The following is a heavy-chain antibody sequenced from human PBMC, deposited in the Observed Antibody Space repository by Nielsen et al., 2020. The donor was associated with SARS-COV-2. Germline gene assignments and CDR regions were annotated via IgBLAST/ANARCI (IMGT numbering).Heavy chain of an antibody. D-gene: IGHD3-10*01. V-gene: IGHV3-13*04. CDR3: ARGDTMVRGVKLDHYYYYYGMDV. CDR2: IGTAGDT. CDR1: GFTFSSYD. Sequence: GESLKISCAASGFTFSSYDMHWVRQATGKGLEWVSAIGTAGDTYYPGSVKGRFTISRENAKNSLYLQMNSLRAGDTAVHYCARGDTMVRGVKLDHYYYYYGMDVWGQGTTVTVSS. J-gene: IGHJ6*02.